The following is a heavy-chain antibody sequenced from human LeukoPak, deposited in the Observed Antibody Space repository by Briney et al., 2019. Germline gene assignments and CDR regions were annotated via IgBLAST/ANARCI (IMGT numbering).Heavy chain of an antibody. CDR1: GGSISSYY. D-gene: IGHD3-3*01. CDR2: IYYSGST. V-gene: IGHV4-59*08. J-gene: IGHJ5*02. Sequence: NPSETLSLTCTVSGGSISSYYWSWIRQPPGKGLEWIGYIYYSGSTNYNPSLKSRVTISVDTSKNQFSLKLSSVTAADTAVYYCARGHLDDFWSAPQRWFDPWGQGTLVTVSS. CDR3: ARGHLDDFWSAPQRWFDP.